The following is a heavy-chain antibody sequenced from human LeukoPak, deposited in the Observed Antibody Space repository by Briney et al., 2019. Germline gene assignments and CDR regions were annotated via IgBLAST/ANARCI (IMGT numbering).Heavy chain of an antibody. CDR2: ISTGSSYI. Sequence: GGSLRLSCAASGFTFSSYSMNWARQAPGKGLEWVSSISTGSSYIYYADSVKGRFTISRDNAKNSLYLQMNSLRAEDTAVYYCASTYYYDTQDWGQGTLVTVSS. J-gene: IGHJ4*02. V-gene: IGHV3-21*01. CDR3: ASTYYYDTQD. D-gene: IGHD3-22*01. CDR1: GFTFSSYS.